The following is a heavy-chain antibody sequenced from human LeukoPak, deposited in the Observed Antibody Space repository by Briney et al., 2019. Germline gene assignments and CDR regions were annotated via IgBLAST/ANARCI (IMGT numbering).Heavy chain of an antibody. CDR1: GFTFSSYG. CDR2: ISGSGGST. J-gene: IGHJ3*02. Sequence: GGTLRLSCAASGFTFSSYGMSWVRQAPGKGLEWVSAISGSGGSTYYADSVKGRFTISRDNSKNTLYLQMNSLRAEDTAVYYCAKDGCTSCYHWDAFDIWGQGAMVTVSS. D-gene: IGHD2-2*01. CDR3: AKDGCTSCYHWDAFDI. V-gene: IGHV3-23*01.